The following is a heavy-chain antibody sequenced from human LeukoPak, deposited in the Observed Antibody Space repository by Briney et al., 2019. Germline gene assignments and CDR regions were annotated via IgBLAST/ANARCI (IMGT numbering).Heavy chain of an antibody. CDR2: ISAYNGNT. CDR1: GYTFTSYG. J-gene: IGHJ4*02. CDR3: ARGDSSDPVHTFDY. D-gene: IGHD6-19*01. Sequence: ASVKVSCKASGYTFTSYGISWVRQAPGQGLEWVGWISAYNGNTNYAQKLKGRVTMTTDTSTSTAYMELRSLRSDDTAVYYCARGDSSDPVHTFDYWGQGTLVTVSS. V-gene: IGHV1-18*01.